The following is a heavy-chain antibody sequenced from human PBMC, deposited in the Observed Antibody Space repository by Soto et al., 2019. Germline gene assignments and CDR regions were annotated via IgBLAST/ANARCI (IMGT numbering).Heavy chain of an antibody. CDR1: GFTFSSYA. D-gene: IGHD5-18*01. V-gene: IGHV3-30-3*01. CDR3: ARDDPGRYSGMDV. Sequence: QVQLVESGGGVVQPGRSLRLSCAASGFTFSSYAMHWVRQAPGKGLEWVAVISYDGSNKYYADSVKGRFTISRDNSKNQMYLQMNSLRAEDTAVYYCARDDPGRYSGMDVWGQGTTVTVSS. J-gene: IGHJ6*02. CDR2: ISYDGSNK.